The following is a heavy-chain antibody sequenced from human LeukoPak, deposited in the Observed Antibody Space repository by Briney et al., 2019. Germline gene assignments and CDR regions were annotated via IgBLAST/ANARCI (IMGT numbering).Heavy chain of an antibody. D-gene: IGHD5-24*01. V-gene: IGHV3-64D*06. CDR1: GFTFRSHA. CDR3: LKGGWATIGPPKD. J-gene: IGHJ4*02. CDR2: INDDGGLT. Sequence: PGGSLRLSCSAAGFTFRSHAMHWVRQAPGKGLEYVSTINDDGGLTYYADSVKGRFTISRDNSKNTVYLQMNNPRPDDSAVYHCLKGGWATIGPPKDWGQGTQVSVSS.